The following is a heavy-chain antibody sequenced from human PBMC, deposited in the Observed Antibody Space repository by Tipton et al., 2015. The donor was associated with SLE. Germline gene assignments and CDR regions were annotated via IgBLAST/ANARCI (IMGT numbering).Heavy chain of an antibody. D-gene: IGHD3-3*01. CDR2: IYYSGST. J-gene: IGHJ4*02. Sequence: TLSLTCTVSGGSISSYYWSWIRQPPGKGLEWIGYIYYSGSTNYNPSLKSRVTISVDTSKNQFSLKLSSVTAADTAVYYCARRGIFGVVTYSAGTFDYWGQGTLVTVSS. V-gene: IGHV4-59*08. CDR3: ARRGIFGVVTYSAGTFDY. CDR1: GGSISSYY.